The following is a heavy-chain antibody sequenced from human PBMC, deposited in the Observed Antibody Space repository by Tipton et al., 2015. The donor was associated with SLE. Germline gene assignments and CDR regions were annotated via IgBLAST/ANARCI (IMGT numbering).Heavy chain of an antibody. J-gene: IGHJ4*02. CDR2: IYTSGST. Sequence: TLSLTCAVYGGSFSSYYWSWIRQPAGKGLEWIGHIYTSGSTNYNPSLKSRVTISVDTSKNQFSLKLSSVTAADTALYYCARGTNYDSSGYYSYWGQGTLVTVSS. V-gene: IGHV4-59*10. CDR3: ARGTNYDSSGYYSY. CDR1: GGSFSSYY. D-gene: IGHD3-22*01.